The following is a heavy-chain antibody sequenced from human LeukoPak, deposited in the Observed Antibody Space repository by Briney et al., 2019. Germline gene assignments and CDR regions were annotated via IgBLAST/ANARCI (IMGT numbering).Heavy chain of an antibody. V-gene: IGHV3-66*01. J-gene: IGHJ4*02. Sequence: PGGSLRLSCAASGFTVSSNYMGWVRQAPGKGLEWVSVIYSGGSTYYADSVKGRFTISRDNSKNTLYLQMNSLRAEDTAVYYCARDRSKGYFDYWGQGTLVTVSS. CDR1: GFTVSSNY. CDR3: ARDRSKGYFDY. CDR2: IYSGGST.